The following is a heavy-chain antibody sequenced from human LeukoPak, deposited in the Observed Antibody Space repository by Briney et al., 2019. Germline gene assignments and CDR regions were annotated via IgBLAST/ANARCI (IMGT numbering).Heavy chain of an antibody. V-gene: IGHV1-69*06. CDR1: GGTFSSYA. Sequence: ASVKVSCKASGGTFSSYAISWVRQAPGQGLEWMGGIIPIFGTANYAQKFQGRVTITADKSTSTAYMELSSLRSEDTAVYHCARAVDSYGPWGVDYWGQGTLVTVSS. CDR3: ARAVDSYGPWGVDY. D-gene: IGHD5-18*01. J-gene: IGHJ4*02. CDR2: IIPIFGTA.